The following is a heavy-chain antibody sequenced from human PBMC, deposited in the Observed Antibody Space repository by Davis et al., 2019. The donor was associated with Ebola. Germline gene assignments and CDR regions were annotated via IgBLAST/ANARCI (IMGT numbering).Heavy chain of an antibody. CDR2: ISSSSSYI. J-gene: IGHJ4*02. CDR1: GFTFSSYS. CDR3: ARDDGYFDWLYNPYFDY. Sequence: GEFLKISCAASGFTFSSYSMNWVRQAPGKGLEWVSSISSSSSYIYYADSVKGRFTISRDNAKNSLYLQMNSLRAEDTAVYYCARDDGYFDWLYNPYFDYWGQGTLVTVSS. V-gene: IGHV3-21*01. D-gene: IGHD3-9*01.